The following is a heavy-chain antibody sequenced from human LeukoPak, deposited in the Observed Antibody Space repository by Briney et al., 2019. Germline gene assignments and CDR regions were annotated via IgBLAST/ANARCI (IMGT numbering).Heavy chain of an antibody. CDR3: GRSEVTIPDSY. CDR1: GFDFSNYW. D-gene: IGHD2-21*02. Sequence: GGSLRLSCAASGFDFSNYWMSWVRQAPGKGLEWMANINYDGSEKYYVDSVKGRFTISRDNAKNSLYLQMNSLRVEDTAVYYCGRSEVTIPDSYWGQGTLVTVSS. V-gene: IGHV3-7*01. J-gene: IGHJ4*02. CDR2: INYDGSEK.